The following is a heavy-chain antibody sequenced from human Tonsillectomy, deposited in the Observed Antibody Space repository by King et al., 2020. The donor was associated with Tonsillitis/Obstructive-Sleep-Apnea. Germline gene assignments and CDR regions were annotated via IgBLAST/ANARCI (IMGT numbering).Heavy chain of an antibody. Sequence: QLQESGPGLVKPSQTLSLTCTVSGGSITSGGYFWNWLRHHPWKGLEWIGYIYYSGRTYYNPSLKSRVTISVDTSKNQFSLKLSSVTAADTAVFYCARGEYSYDHWGQGTLVTVSS. V-gene: IGHV4-31*03. CDR2: IYYSGRT. D-gene: IGHD5-18*01. CDR1: GGSITSGGYF. J-gene: IGHJ4*02. CDR3: ARGEYSYDH.